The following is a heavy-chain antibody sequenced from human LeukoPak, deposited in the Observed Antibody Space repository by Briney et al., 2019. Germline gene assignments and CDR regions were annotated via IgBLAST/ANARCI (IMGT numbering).Heavy chain of an antibody. V-gene: IGHV4-39*01. CDR2: IHYSGNT. CDR1: GGSISSSSYY. Sequence: SSETLSLTCTVSGGSISSSSYYWGWIRQPPGKGLEYIGSIHYSGNTYYNPSLKSRVTISVDTSKNQFSLKLSSVTAADTAVYYCARVYSSAWYWLDPWGQGTLVTVSS. J-gene: IGHJ5*02. CDR3: ARVYSSAWYWLDP. D-gene: IGHD6-19*01.